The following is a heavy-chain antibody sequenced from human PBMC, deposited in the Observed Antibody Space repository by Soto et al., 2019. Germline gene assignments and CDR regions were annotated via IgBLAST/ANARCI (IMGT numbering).Heavy chain of an antibody. CDR2: IIPIFGTA. CDR1: GGTFSSYA. CDR3: ARWGRVLRYCSGGSCYTWFDP. V-gene: IGHV1-69*01. D-gene: IGHD2-15*01. Sequence: QVQLVQSGAEVKKPGSSVKVSCKASGGTFSSYAISWVRQAPGQGLEGMGGIIPIFGTANYAQKFQGRVTITADESTSTAYMELSSLRSEDTAVYYCARWGRVLRYCSGGSCYTWFDPWGQGTLVTVSS. J-gene: IGHJ5*02.